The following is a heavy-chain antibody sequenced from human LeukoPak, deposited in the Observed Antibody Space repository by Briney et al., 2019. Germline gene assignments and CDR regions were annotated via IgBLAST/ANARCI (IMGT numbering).Heavy chain of an antibody. Sequence: PGGSLRLSCAASGFTFSNYGLHWIHQAPGKGLQYVSGISSDGDSTYYANSVKGRFTISRDNSKNTLYLQMGSLRAEDTAVYYCARVDSSGYSLDAFDIWGQGTMVTVSS. CDR1: GFTFSNYG. V-gene: IGHV3-64*01. CDR3: ARVDSSGYSLDAFDI. CDR2: ISSDGDST. D-gene: IGHD3-22*01. J-gene: IGHJ3*02.